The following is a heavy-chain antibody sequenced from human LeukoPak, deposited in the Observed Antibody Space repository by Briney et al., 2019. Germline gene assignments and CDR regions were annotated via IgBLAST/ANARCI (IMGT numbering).Heavy chain of an antibody. CDR3: ARDSGTYYYGSGSYAALDY. CDR2: IIPIFGTA. CDR1: GGTFSSYA. D-gene: IGHD3-10*01. J-gene: IGHJ4*02. Sequence: ASVKVSCKASGGTFSSYAISWVRQAPGQGLEWMGRIIPIFGTANYAQKFQGRVTITTDESTSTAYMELSSLRSEDTAVYYCARDSGTYYYGSGSYAALDYWGQGTLVTVSS. V-gene: IGHV1-69*05.